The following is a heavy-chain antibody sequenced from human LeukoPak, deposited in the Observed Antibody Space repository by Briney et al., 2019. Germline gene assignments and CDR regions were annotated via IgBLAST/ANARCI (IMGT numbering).Heavy chain of an antibody. V-gene: IGHV3-23*01. Sequence: GGSLRLSCAASGFTFGNCAVNWVRQAPGKGLEWVSLISGSGRNSYYADSVKGRFTISRDNSKNTMHLQMNSLRAEDTAVYYCAKDVHTSGWYGWFDSWGQGTLVTVSS. CDR2: ISGSGRNS. CDR3: AKDVHTSGWYGWFDS. CDR1: GFTFGNCA. J-gene: IGHJ5*01. D-gene: IGHD6-19*01.